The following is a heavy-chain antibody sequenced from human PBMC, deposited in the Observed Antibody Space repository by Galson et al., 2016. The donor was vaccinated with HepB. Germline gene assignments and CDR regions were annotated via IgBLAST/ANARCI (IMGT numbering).Heavy chain of an antibody. V-gene: IGHV3-30*04. CDR2: ISSDGSNK. CDR3: ARDYRYSSGWSTYYYVMDV. Sequence: SLRLSCAASGFTFRSYAMHWVRQALGKGLEWVAVISSDGSNKYYVDSVKGRFTISRDNSRNTLYLQMNSLRAEDTAVYYCARDYRYSSGWSTYYYVMDVWGQGTTVTVSS. D-gene: IGHD6-19*01. J-gene: IGHJ6*02. CDR1: GFTFRSYA.